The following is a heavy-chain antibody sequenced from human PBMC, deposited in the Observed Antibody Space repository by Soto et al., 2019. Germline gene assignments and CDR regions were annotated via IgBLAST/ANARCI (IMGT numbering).Heavy chain of an antibody. CDR1: GYTFTSYY. Sequence: ASVKVSCKASGYTFTSYYMHWVRQAPGQGLEWMGIINPSGGYTSNSQRIQGRVTMTRDTSTNTVYMELSSLRPEDTAVYYCARDRVPSYDSSGYYRAFDIWGQGTMVTVSS. CDR2: INPSGGYT. J-gene: IGHJ3*02. V-gene: IGHV1-46*01. D-gene: IGHD3-22*01. CDR3: ARDRVPSYDSSGYYRAFDI.